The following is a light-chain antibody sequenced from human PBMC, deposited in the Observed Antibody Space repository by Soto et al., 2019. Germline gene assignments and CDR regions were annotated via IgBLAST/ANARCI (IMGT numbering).Light chain of an antibody. CDR1: QSINTY. CDR2: AAS. V-gene: IGKV1-39*01. J-gene: IGKJ1*01. Sequence: EIRVTQSGACLSAKEGDRVTITCRASQSINTYLNWYQQKPGKAPKLLIYAASSLRSGVPSRFSGSGSGTDFTLTISSLQPEDFALYHCQQSYSTPRTFAQGTKVDIK. CDR3: QQSYSTPRT.